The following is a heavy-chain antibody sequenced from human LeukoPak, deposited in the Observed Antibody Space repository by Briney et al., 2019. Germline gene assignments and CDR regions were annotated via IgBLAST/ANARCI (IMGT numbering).Heavy chain of an antibody. CDR3: AKHRAGRWPQTDAFDI. CDR2: ISGSGGST. CDR1: GFTFSSYA. J-gene: IGHJ3*02. V-gene: IGHV3-23*01. Sequence: GGSLRLSCAASGFTFSSYAMSWVRQAPGKGLEWVSAISGSGGSTYYADSVKGRFTISRDNSKNTLYLQMNSLRAEDTAVYYCAKHRAGRWPQTDAFDIWGQGTMVTVS. D-gene: IGHD2-15*01.